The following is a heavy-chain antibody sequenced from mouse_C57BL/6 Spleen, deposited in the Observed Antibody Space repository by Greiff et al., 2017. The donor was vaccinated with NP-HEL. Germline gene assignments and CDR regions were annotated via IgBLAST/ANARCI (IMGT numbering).Heavy chain of an antibody. CDR2: IDPSDSET. CDR1: GYTFTSYW. D-gene: IGHD1-1*01. Sequence: VQLQQPGAELVRPGSSVKLSCKASGYTFTSYWMHWVKQRPIQGLEWIGNIDPSDSETHYNQKFKDKATLTVDKSSSTAYMQLSSLTCEDSAVYYCALGVYYYGSSHYYAMDYWGQGTSVTVSS. CDR3: ALGVYYYGSSHYYAMDY. V-gene: IGHV1-52*01. J-gene: IGHJ4*01.